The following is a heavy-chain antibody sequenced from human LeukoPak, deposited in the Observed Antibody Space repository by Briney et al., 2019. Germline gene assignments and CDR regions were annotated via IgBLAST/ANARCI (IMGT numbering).Heavy chain of an antibody. CDR1: GGSISSYY. Sequence: SETLSLTCTVSGGSISSYYWSWIRQPPGKGLEWIGYIYYSGSTNYNPSLKSRVTISVDTSKNQFSLKLSSVTAADTAVYYCARARWLQRWFDPWGQGTLVTVSS. CDR2: IYYSGST. D-gene: IGHD5-24*01. V-gene: IGHV4-59*12. CDR3: ARARWLQRWFDP. J-gene: IGHJ5*02.